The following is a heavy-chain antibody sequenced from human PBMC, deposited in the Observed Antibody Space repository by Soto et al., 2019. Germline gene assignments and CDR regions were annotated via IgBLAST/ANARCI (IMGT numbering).Heavy chain of an antibody. D-gene: IGHD6-19*01. V-gene: IGHV3-74*01. CDR1: GFTFNRYW. Sequence: GGSLRLSCAASGFTFNRYWMHWVRQAPGKGLVWVSRIDSDGSNTRYADSVKGRFTISRDTARNTLYLQMNSLRAEDTAVYFCVRDSDTSGWSTWFDPWGQGTLVTVSS. CDR2: IDSDGSNT. J-gene: IGHJ5*02. CDR3: VRDSDTSGWSTWFDP.